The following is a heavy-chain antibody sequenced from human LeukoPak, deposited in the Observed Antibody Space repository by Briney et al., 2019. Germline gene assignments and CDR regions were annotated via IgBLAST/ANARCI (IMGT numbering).Heavy chain of an antibody. Sequence: SETLSLTCIVSGGSLSSGSNYWGWIRQPPGKGLEWVGSIYYSGRTYYNSSLKSRVTISVDTSKNQFSLKLSSVTAADTAVYYCARHWLIPARTSYYMDVWGKGTTVTVSS. D-gene: IGHD6-6*01. CDR2: IYYSGRT. V-gene: IGHV4-39*01. CDR3: ARHWLIPARTSYYMDV. J-gene: IGHJ6*03. CDR1: GGSLSSGSNY.